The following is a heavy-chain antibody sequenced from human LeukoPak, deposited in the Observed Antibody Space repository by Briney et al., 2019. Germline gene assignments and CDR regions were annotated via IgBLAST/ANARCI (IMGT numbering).Heavy chain of an antibody. V-gene: IGHV4-59*08. Sequence: SETLSLTCTVSGGSIRSYYWSWIRQPPGKGLEWIGYIYYSGSTKYNPSLKSRATISVDTSKNQFSLKLSSVSAADTAVYYCASGSYYFDYWGQGTLVTVSS. D-gene: IGHD1-26*01. J-gene: IGHJ4*02. CDR1: GGSIRSYY. CDR3: ASGSYYFDY. CDR2: IYYSGST.